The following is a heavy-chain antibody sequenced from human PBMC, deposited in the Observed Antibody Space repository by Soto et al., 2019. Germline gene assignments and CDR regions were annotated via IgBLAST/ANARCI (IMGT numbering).Heavy chain of an antibody. CDR2: IWYDGSNK. CDR3: AREVGAVAGTPLGRDGMDV. D-gene: IGHD6-19*01. J-gene: IGHJ6*02. V-gene: IGHV3-33*01. Sequence: QVQLVESGGGVVQPGRSLRLSCAASGFTFSSYGMHWVRQAPGKGLEWVAVIWYDGSNKYYADSVKGRFTISRDNSKNTLYLQMNSLRAEDTAVYYCAREVGAVAGTPLGRDGMDVWGQGTTVTGSS. CDR1: GFTFSSYG.